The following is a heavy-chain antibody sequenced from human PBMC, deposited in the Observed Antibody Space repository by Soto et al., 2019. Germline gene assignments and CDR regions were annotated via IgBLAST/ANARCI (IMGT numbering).Heavy chain of an antibody. CDR3: ATVDISTWIYGMDV. V-gene: IGHV1-69*06. CDR2: TFPMLGKA. D-gene: IGHD2-2*01. Sequence: QVQLVQSGAEVKKPGSSVKVSCKASGGTFSSYAISWVRQAPVQGLEWMGGTFPMLGKANYAQKFQGRVTISAEKSTSTAYLELSSLRSEATAVYYCATVDISTWIYGMDVWGQGTTVTVSS. CDR1: GGTFSSYA. J-gene: IGHJ6*02.